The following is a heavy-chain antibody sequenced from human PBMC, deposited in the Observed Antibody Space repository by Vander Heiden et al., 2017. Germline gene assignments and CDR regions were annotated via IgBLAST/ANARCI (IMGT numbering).Heavy chain of an antibody. J-gene: IGHJ5*02. CDR3: TTDRTFSPVDH. CDR1: GFTFSTAW. CDR2: IKSKSDGGTT. Sequence: EVQLVESGGGLLSPGGSLSLSCEASGFTFSTAWMSLVRQDPGKGLECVGRIKSKSDGGTTDYAGPVKGRFTISRDDSTDTLYLQMNSLKTEDTAVYYCTTDRTFSPVDHWGQGTLVTVSS. V-gene: IGHV3-15*01.